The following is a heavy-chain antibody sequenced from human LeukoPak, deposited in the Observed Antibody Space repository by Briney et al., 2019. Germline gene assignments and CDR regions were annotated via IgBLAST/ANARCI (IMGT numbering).Heavy chain of an antibody. CDR3: AKDRDYGDYPSAYYYYMDV. V-gene: IGHV3-30*02. Sequence: PGGSLRLSCAASGFTFSTYGIHWVRQAPGKGLEWVAFIRYDGTNKLYADSVKGRFTISRDNSKNTLYLQMNSLRVEDRAVYHCAKDRDYGDYPSAYYYYMDVWGNGTTVTVSS. D-gene: IGHD4-17*01. CDR1: GFTFSTYG. CDR2: IRYDGTNK. J-gene: IGHJ6*03.